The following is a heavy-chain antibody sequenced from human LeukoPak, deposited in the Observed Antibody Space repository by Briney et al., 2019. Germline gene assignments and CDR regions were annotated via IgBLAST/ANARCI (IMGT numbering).Heavy chain of an antibody. CDR1: GGSISSGGYY. D-gene: IGHD5-18*01. CDR3: ARVYSYGSSVVDY. Sequence: SETLSLTCTVSGGSISSGGYYWSWIRQHPGKGLEWIGYIYYSGSTYYNPSLKSRVTISVDTSKNQFSLKLNSVTAADTAVYYCARVYSYGSSVVDYWGQGTLVTVSS. J-gene: IGHJ4*02. V-gene: IGHV4-31*03. CDR2: IYYSGST.